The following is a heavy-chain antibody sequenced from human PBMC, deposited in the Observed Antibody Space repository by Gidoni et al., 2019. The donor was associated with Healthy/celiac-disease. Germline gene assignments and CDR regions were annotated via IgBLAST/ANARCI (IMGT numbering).Heavy chain of an antibody. J-gene: IGHJ3*02. Sequence: QVQLVQSGAEVTKPGASVKVSCNASGYTFPRYYMPWVRQAPGQGLEWMAIINPSGGSTSYAQKFQGRVTMTRDTSTSTVYMELSSLRSEDTAVYYCARDRVLLWFGELFTADAFDIWGQGTMVTVSS. V-gene: IGHV1-46*03. CDR2: INPSGGST. CDR3: ARDRVLLWFGELFTADAFDI. D-gene: IGHD3-10*01. CDR1: GYTFPRYY.